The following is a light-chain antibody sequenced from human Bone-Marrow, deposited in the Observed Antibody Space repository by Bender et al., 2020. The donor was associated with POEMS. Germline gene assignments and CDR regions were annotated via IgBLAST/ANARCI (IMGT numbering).Light chain of an antibody. CDR3: QAWDGSTAI. J-gene: IGLJ2*01. Sequence: QSVLTQPPSASGTPGQRVTISCSGSGSNIGGYPVNWYQQLPGTAPRLLIYTNNERPSGIPARFSGSNSGNTATLTISGTQSMDEADYYCQAWDGSTAIFGGGTRLTVL. CDR1: GSNIGGYP. CDR2: TNN. V-gene: IGLV1-44*01.